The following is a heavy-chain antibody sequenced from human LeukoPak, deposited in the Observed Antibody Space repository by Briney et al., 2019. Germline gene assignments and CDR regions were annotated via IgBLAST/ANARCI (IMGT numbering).Heavy chain of an antibody. D-gene: IGHD3-10*01. CDR1: GYTFTSYY. V-gene: IGHV1-46*01. Sequence: ASVKVSYKASGYTFTSYYMHWVRQAPGQGLEWMGIINPSGGSTSYAQKFQGRVTMTRDTSTSTVYMELSSLRSEDTAVYYCAREEVGGSGSYYYGMDVWGKGTTVTVSS. CDR2: INPSGGST. CDR3: AREEVGGSGSYYYGMDV. J-gene: IGHJ6*04.